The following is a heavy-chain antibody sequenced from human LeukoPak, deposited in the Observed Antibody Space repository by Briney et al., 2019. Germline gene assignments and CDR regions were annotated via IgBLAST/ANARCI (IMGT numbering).Heavy chain of an antibody. CDR1: GGSISSSSYY. V-gene: IGHV4-39*07. D-gene: IGHD6-19*01. CDR2: INHSGST. CDR3: ARGRVSSGWWNNWFDP. J-gene: IGHJ5*02. Sequence: SETLSLTCTVSGGSISSSSYYWSWIRQPPGKGLEWIGEINHSGSTNYNPSLKSRVTISVDTSKNQFSLKLSSVTAADTAVYYCARGRVSSGWWNNWFDPWGQGTLVTVSS.